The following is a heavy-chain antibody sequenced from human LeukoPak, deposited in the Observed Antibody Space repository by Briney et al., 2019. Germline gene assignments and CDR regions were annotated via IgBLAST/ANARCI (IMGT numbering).Heavy chain of an antibody. V-gene: IGHV4-34*01. CDR1: GFTFSIYS. CDR3: ARGRYYYGSGSYYNEYYYYYMDV. Sequence: PGGSLRLSCAASGFTFSIYSMNWIRQPPGKWLEWIGEVNHSGSTNYNPSLKSRVTISVDTSKNQFSLKLSSVTAADTAVYYCARGRYYYGSGSYYNEYYYYYMDVWGKGTTVTVSS. J-gene: IGHJ6*03. CDR2: VNHSGST. D-gene: IGHD3-10*01.